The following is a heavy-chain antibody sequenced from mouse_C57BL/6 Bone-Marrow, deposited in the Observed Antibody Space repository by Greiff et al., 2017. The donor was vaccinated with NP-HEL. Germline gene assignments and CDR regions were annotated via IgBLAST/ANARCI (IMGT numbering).Heavy chain of an antibody. D-gene: IGHD3-2*02. CDR1: GYTFTSYW. CDR3: ASQDSSPFFDY. J-gene: IGHJ2*01. V-gene: IGHV1-7*01. CDR2: INPSSGYT. Sequence: QVHVKQSGAELAKPGASVKLSCKASGYTFTSYWMHWVKQRPGQGLEWIGYINPSSGYTKYNQKFKDKATLTADKSSSTAYMQLSSLTYEDSAVYYCASQDSSPFFDYWGQGTTLTVSS.